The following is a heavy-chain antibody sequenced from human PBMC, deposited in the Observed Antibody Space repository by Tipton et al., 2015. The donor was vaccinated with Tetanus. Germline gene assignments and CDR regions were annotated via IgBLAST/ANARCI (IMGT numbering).Heavy chain of an antibody. CDR1: GYTFTGYY. Sequence: QLVQSGAEVKKPGASVKVSCKDSGYTFTGYYIYWVRQAPGQGLEWMGWNDPNSGGTVYAQKFQCRVTMTRDTSISTAYMELRSLRSDDTAVYYCARDRGDYIYYVMDVWGPGTTVTVS. CDR2: NDPNSGGT. CDR3: ARDRGDYIYYVMDV. D-gene: IGHD3-22*01. V-gene: IGHV1-2*02. J-gene: IGHJ6*02.